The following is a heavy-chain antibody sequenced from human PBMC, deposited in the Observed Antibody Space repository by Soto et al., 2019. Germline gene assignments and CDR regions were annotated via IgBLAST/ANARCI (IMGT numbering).Heavy chain of an antibody. CDR1: GFTFSTYA. D-gene: IGHD4-17*01. Sequence: GASVKVSCAASGFTFSTYAMSWVRQAPGKGLEWVSAISGSGAEIYYTDSVRGRFAISRDNSIDTLFLQMSHLKTEDTAVYYCAHPRGYGVFDAYDIWGQGTMVTVSS. CDR2: ISGSGAEI. V-gene: IGHV3-23*01. CDR3: AHPRGYGVFDAYDI. J-gene: IGHJ3*02.